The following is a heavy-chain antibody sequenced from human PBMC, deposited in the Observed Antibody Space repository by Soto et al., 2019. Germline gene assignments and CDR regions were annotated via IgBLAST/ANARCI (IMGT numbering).Heavy chain of an antibody. Sequence: QVQLVQSGAEVKKPGASVKVSCKASGYTFTSYGISWVRQAPGQGLEWMGWISAYNGNTNYAQKLQGRVTMTTDTSTSTAYMELRSLRSDDTAVYYCARDYYGSVSYYTPYYYYGMDVWGQGTTVTVS. CDR2: ISAYNGNT. CDR3: ARDYYGSVSYYTPYYYYGMDV. D-gene: IGHD3-10*01. J-gene: IGHJ6*02. CDR1: GYTFTSYG. V-gene: IGHV1-18*01.